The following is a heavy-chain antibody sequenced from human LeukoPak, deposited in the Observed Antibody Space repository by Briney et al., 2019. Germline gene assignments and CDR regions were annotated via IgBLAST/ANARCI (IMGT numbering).Heavy chain of an antibody. D-gene: IGHD6-19*01. CDR1: GFTFSGYA. CDR3: VTREPSTSGWSY. V-gene: IGHV3-7*01. CDR2: IKEDGSVK. Sequence: TGGSLRLSCAASGFTFSGYAMSWVRQAPGKGLEWVANIKEDGSVKNYVDSVKGRFTISRDNAENSVYLQMNDLRAEDTGVYYCVTREPSTSGWSYWGQGTLVTVSS. J-gene: IGHJ4*02.